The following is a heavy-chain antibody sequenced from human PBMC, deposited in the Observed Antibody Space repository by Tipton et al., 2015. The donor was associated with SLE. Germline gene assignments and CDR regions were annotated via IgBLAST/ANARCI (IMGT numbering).Heavy chain of an antibody. CDR3: AREVVVPAAIRDSYIMAV. J-gene: IGHJ6*02. D-gene: IGHD2-2*01. CDR1: GFTFSSYG. Sequence: SLRLSCGASGFTFSSYGMHWVRQAPGKGLVWVSHINSDGSTTSYADSVKGRFTISRDNAKNTLYLQMNSLRAEDTAVYFCAREVVVPAAIRDSYIMAVWGQGTTVTVSS. CDR2: INSDGSTT. V-gene: IGHV3-74*01.